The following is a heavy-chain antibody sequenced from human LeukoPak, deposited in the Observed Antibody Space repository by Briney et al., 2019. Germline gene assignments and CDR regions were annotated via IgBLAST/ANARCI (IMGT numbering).Heavy chain of an antibody. CDR3: ARDRERYRNYYYSMDV. J-gene: IGHJ6*03. CDR2: INPKSGGT. V-gene: IGHV1-2*02. D-gene: IGHD2-15*01. Sequence: ASVKVSCKASGYTFTGYYMHWVRQAPGQGPEWMGWINPKSGGTNYAQKFQGRVTMTRDTSISTAYMEMSRLRSDDTAVYYCARDRERYRNYYYSMDVWGIGTTVTVSS. CDR1: GYTFTGYY.